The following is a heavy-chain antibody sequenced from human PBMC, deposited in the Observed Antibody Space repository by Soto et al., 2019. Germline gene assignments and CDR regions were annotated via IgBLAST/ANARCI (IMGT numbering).Heavy chain of an antibody. J-gene: IGHJ5*02. Sequence: SETLSLTGTVSGASISGFYWSWIRKSAGKGLEWIGRIYATGTTDYNPSLKSRVMMSVDTSKKQFSLKLRSVTAADTAVYYCVRDGTKTLRDWFDPWGQGISVTVSS. D-gene: IGHD1-1*01. V-gene: IGHV4-4*07. CDR2: IYATGTT. CDR3: VRDGTKTLRDWFDP. CDR1: GASISGFY.